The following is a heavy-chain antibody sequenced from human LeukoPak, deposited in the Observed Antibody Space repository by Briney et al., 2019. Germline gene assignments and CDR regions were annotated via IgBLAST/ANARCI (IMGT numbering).Heavy chain of an antibody. D-gene: IGHD1-26*01. J-gene: IGHJ4*02. Sequence: SVKVSCKASGGTFSSYAISWVRQAPGRGLEWMGGIIPIFGTANYAQKFQGRVTITADESTSTAYMELSSLRSEDTAAFYCARSTSSSGRPLYYFDYWDQGSLLTVSS. CDR3: ARSTSSSGRPLYYFDY. V-gene: IGHV1-69*13. CDR1: GGTFSSYA. CDR2: IIPIFGTA.